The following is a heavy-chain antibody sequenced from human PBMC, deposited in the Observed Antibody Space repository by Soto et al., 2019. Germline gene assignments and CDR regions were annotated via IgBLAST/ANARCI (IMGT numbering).Heavy chain of an antibody. CDR2: IYYSGCT. CDR1: GGSISSYY. Sequence: QVQLQESGPGLVKPSETLSLTCTVSGGSISSYYWCWIRQPPGKGLEWIGYIYYSGCTNNNPSLKSRVTISVDSSKSQYSLKLSSVTAADTAVYYCARRYGKNAFDIWGQGTMVTVSS. J-gene: IGHJ3*02. D-gene: IGHD5-18*01. CDR3: ARRYGKNAFDI. V-gene: IGHV4-59*01.